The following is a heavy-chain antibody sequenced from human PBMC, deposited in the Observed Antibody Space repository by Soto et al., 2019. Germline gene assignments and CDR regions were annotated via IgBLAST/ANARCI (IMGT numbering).Heavy chain of an antibody. V-gene: IGHV1-3*01. Sequence: QVQLVQSGAEVKKPGASVKVSCKASGYTFTSYAMHWVRQAPGQRLEWMGWINAGNGNTKYSQKCQGRVTITRDTPASTANVELSSLRSEDTAVFCWGRCWGGGGDDYWGQGTLVTVSS. J-gene: IGHJ4*02. D-gene: IGHD3-16*01. CDR2: INAGNGNT. CDR1: GYTFTSYA. CDR3: GRCWGGGGDDY.